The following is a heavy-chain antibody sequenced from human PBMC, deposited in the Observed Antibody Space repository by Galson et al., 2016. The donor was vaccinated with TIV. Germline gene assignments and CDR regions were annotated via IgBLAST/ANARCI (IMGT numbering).Heavy chain of an antibody. D-gene: IGHD6-19*01. CDR1: GFTFSNRV. V-gene: IGHV3-30-3*01. J-gene: IGHJ4*02. CDR3: VRDMQWLVFDH. CDR2: VAYDGSNK. Sequence: SLRLSCAGSGFTFSNRVMHWVRQAPGKGPAWVAVVAYDGSNKFYTDSVKGRFTISRDNSKNTLFLQMDSLRSEDTGIYYCVRDMQWLVFDHWGQGILVTVSS.